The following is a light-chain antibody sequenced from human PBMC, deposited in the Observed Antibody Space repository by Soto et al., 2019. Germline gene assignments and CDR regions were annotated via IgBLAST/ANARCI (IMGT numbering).Light chain of an antibody. CDR1: QSIRSN. Sequence: EIVMTQSPDTLSVSPGEGATLSCRVSQSIRSNLAWYQQRPGQAPRLLMYGASTRADGIPARFTGSGSGTDFTLTISSLQPEDVAAYYCQKYNSAPLTFGGGTKVDIK. V-gene: IGKV3-15*01. CDR2: GAS. CDR3: QKYNSAPLT. J-gene: IGKJ4*01.